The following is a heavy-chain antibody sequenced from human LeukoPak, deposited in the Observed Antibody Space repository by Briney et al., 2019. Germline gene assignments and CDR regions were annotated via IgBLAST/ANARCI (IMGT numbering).Heavy chain of an antibody. CDR3: ASRKLGNDY. CDR2: IYHTGST. D-gene: IGHD7-27*01. V-gene: IGHV4-59*02. J-gene: IGHJ4*02. Sequence: SETLSLTCTISGGSVSDYYWGWIRKSPGKGLEWIGYIYHTGSTSYSPSLKSRVTISADTSQNQFSLKLSSVTAADTAVYYCASRKLGNDYWGQGTPVTVSS. CDR1: GGSVSDYY.